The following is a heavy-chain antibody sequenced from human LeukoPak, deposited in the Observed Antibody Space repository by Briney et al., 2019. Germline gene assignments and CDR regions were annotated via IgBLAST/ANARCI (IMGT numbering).Heavy chain of an antibody. CDR2: IYYSGST. CDR1: GGSISSYY. D-gene: IGHD6-13*01. J-gene: IGHJ6*03. CDR3: ARIAAAGTRFYYYYYMDV. V-gene: IGHV4-59*01. Sequence: SETLSLTCTVSGGSISSYYWSWIRLPPGKGLEWIGYIYYSGSTNYNPSLKSRVTISVDTSKNQFSLKLSSVTAADTAVYYCARIAAAGTRFYYYYYMDVWGKGTTVTVSS.